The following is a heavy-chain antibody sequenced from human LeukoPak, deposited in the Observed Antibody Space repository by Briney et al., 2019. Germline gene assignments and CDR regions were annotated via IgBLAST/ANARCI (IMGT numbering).Heavy chain of an antibody. CDR3: TTGNP. CDR2: MKSKPEGGTT. V-gene: IGHV3-15*01. Sequence: PGGSLRLSCLTSGFTFVNASMSWVRQAPGKGLEWVGLMKSKPEGGTTFYAAPVRGRFTISRDDSRNTLYLQMTSLTIGDTGVYYCTTGNPWGQGTLVTVSS. J-gene: IGHJ5*02. CDR1: GFTFVNAS.